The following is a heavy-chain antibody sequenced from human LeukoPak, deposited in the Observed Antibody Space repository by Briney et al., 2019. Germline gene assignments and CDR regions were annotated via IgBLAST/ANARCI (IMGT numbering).Heavy chain of an antibody. V-gene: IGHV4-59*01. J-gene: IGHJ5*02. CDR3: VRGPYGSGISNWFDP. Sequence: SETLSLTCAVYGGSFSGYYWNWIRQPPGKGLEWIGYIYYSGDTNYNPSLQSRVTLSVDTSKNQFSLKLTSVTAADTAVYYCVRGPYGSGISNWFDPWGQGTLVIVSS. CDR1: GGSFSGYY. CDR2: IYYSGDT. D-gene: IGHD3-10*01.